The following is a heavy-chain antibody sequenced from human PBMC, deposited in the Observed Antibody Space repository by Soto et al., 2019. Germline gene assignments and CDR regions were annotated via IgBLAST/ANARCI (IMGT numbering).Heavy chain of an antibody. CDR2: ISAYNGNT. D-gene: IGHD3-10*01. Sequence: VASVKVSCKASGYTFTSYGISWVRQAPGQGLEWMGWISAYNGNTNYAQKLQGRVTMTTDTSTSTAYMELRSLRSDDTAVYYCASGQLWFGELLVPLSYYYYGMDVWGQGTTVTVSS. J-gene: IGHJ6*02. V-gene: IGHV1-18*01. CDR1: GYTFTSYG. CDR3: ASGQLWFGELLVPLSYYYYGMDV.